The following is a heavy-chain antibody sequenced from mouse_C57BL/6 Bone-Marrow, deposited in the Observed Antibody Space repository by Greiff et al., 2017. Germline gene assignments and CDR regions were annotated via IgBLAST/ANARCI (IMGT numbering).Heavy chain of an antibody. V-gene: IGHV1-81*01. CDR1: GYTFTSYG. D-gene: IGHD1-1*01. CDR2: IYPRSGNT. Sequence: QVQLQQSGAELARPGASVKLSCKASGYTFTSYGISWVKQRTGQGLEWIGEIYPRSGNTYYNEKFKGKATLTADKSSSTADMELRSLTSEDSAVYFCARSYNGVLDYFDYWGQGTTLTVSS. J-gene: IGHJ2*01. CDR3: ARSYNGVLDYFDY.